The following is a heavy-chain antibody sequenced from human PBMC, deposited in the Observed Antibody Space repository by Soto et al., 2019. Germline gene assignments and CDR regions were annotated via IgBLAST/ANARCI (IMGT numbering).Heavy chain of an antibody. CDR1: GFTFSSYA. CDR3: AKELVVVPAGGDYFDC. D-gene: IGHD2-2*01. Sequence: EVQLLESGGGLVQPGGSLRLSCAASGFTFSSYAMSWVRQAPGKGLEWVSTNSGHGGSTYYADSVKGRFTICRDSSKNTLYLQMNSLRAEDTAVYDCAKELVVVPAGGDYFDCWGQGTLVTVSS. CDR2: NSGHGGST. V-gene: IGHV3-23*01. J-gene: IGHJ4*02.